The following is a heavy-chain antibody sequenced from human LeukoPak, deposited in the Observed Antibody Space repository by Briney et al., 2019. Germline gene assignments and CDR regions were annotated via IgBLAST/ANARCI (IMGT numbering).Heavy chain of an antibody. CDR1: GFTFSSYA. CDR3: ARGGSTNFDY. CDR2: ISSNGGST. Sequence: GGSLRLSCAAPGFTFSSYAMHWVRQAPGKGLEYVSAISSNGGSTYYANSVKGRFTISRDNSKNTLYLQMGSLRAEDMAVYYCARGGSTNFDYWGQGTLVTVSS. V-gene: IGHV3-64*01. D-gene: IGHD1-26*01. J-gene: IGHJ4*02.